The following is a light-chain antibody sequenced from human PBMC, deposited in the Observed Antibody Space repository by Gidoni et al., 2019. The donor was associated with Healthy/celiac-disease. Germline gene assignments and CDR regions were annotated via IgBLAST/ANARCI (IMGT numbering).Light chain of an antibody. CDR3: QQYGSSPPYT. J-gene: IGKJ2*01. V-gene: IGKV3-20*01. CDR1: QSVSSSY. CDR2: GAS. Sequence: VFTKSPGTLSLSPGERATLSCRASQSVSSSYLAWYQQKPGQAPRLLIYGASSRATGIPDRFSGSGSGTDFTLTISRLEPEDFAVYYCQQYGSSPPYTFGQGTKLEIK.